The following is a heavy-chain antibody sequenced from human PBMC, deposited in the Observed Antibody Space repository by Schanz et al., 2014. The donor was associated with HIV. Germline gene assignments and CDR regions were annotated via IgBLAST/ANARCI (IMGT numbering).Heavy chain of an antibody. V-gene: IGHV3-23*01. CDR3: AKDRNQYDSRYIGKGNYYYYYGMDV. CDR1: GLTFSDYA. J-gene: IGHJ6*02. CDR2: ISGGGAGT. Sequence: EVQLLESGGGLVQPGGSLRLSCAASGLTFSDYAMTWVRQAPGKGLEWVSAISGGGAGTYYADSVKGRFTISRDNSKNTVYLQAKSLRPEDTAVYYCAKDRNQYDSRYIGKGNYYYYYGMDVWGQGTTVTVSS. D-gene: IGHD3-22*01.